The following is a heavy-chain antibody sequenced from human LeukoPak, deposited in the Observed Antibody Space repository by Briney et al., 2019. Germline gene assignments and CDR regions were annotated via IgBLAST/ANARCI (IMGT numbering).Heavy chain of an antibody. Sequence: GGSLRLSCAASGFTFSSYSMNWVRQAPGKGLEWVSSISSSSSYIYYADSVEGRFTISRDNAKNSLYLQMNSLRAEDTAVYYCARGITGTTRDWFDPWGQGTLVTVSS. V-gene: IGHV3-21*01. CDR2: ISSSSSYI. CDR3: ARGITGTTRDWFDP. J-gene: IGHJ5*02. CDR1: GFTFSSYS. D-gene: IGHD1-7*01.